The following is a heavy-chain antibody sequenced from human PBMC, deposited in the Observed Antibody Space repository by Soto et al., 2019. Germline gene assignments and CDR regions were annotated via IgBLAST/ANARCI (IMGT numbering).Heavy chain of an antibody. Sequence: PGGSLRLSCAASGFTFSSYSMSWVRQDPGKGLEWVSAISGSGGSTYYADSVKGRFTISRDNSKNTLYLQMNSLRAEDTAVYYCAKDHVYWKSLTGYYDAFDIWGQGTMVTVSS. CDR3: AKDHVYWKSLTGYYDAFDI. D-gene: IGHD3-9*01. J-gene: IGHJ3*02. CDR2: ISGSGGST. CDR1: GFTFSSYS. V-gene: IGHV3-23*01.